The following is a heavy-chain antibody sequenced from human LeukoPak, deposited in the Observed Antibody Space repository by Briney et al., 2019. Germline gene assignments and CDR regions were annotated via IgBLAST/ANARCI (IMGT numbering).Heavy chain of an antibody. CDR1: GFNFRHYG. CDR3: ANGDCRGGRCSSGAY. J-gene: IGHJ4*02. V-gene: IGHV3-30*02. D-gene: IGHD2-15*01. Sequence: GGSLRLSCAASGFNFRHYGMHWVRQAPGKGLEWVAYTRDDGSKNWYGDSVKGRFTISRDNSKSTLYLQMNSLRGEDTAVYYCANGDCRGGRCSSGAYWGQGTLVTVSS. CDR2: TRDDGSKN.